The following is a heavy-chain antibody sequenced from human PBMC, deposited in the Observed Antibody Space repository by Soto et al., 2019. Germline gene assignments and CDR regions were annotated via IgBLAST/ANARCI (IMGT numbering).Heavy chain of an antibody. CDR2: INSGNGIA. V-gene: IGHV1-3*01. CDR1: GYTFTSYS. CDR3: AGAFLMTHRFDP. D-gene: IGHD3-3*01. Sequence: QVQLVQSGAEVKMPGASVKLSCKASGYTFTSYSIHWLRQAPGHRLEWLGWINSGNGIANYSQRFQDRLTIVRDTSANTASMELDSLRAEDTAVYYCAGAFLMTHRFDPWGQGALVTVSS. J-gene: IGHJ5*02.